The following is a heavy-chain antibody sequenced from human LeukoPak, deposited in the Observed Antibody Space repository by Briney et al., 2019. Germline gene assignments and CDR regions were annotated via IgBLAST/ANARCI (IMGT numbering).Heavy chain of an antibody. V-gene: IGHV4-59*01. J-gene: IGHJ4*02. CDR1: GGSISSYY. CDR3: ARGPSIAAAGFPFDY. CDR2: IYYSGST. Sequence: SETLSLTCTVSGGSISSYYWSWIRQPPGKGLEWIGYIYYSGSTNYNPSLKSRVTISVDTSKNQFSLKLSSVTAADTAVYYCARGPSIAAAGFPFDYWGQGTLVTVSS. D-gene: IGHD6-13*01.